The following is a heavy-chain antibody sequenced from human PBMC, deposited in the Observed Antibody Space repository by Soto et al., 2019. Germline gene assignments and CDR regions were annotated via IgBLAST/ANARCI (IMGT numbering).Heavy chain of an antibody. CDR1: GFTFSSYA. CDR2: ISGSGGST. Sequence: GGSLRLSCAASGFTFSSYAMSWVRQAPGKGLEWVSAISGSGGSTYYADSVRGRFTISRDNAKNSLYLQMSSLRVEDTAVYYCARGLVLKVTDAFDLWGQGTMVTVSS. CDR3: ARGLVLKVTDAFDL. D-gene: IGHD5-18*01. V-gene: IGHV3-23*01. J-gene: IGHJ3*01.